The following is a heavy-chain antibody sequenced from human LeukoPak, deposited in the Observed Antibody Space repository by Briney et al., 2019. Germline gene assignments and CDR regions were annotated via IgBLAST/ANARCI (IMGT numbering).Heavy chain of an antibody. CDR1: GFTFSSYS. Sequence: PGGSLRLSCAASGFTFSSYSMNWVRQAPGKGLEWVSSISSSSSYIYYADSVRGRFTISRDNAKNSLFLQMNSLRAGDTAVYCCAIMPYDSSGYSQYWGQGTLVTVSS. J-gene: IGHJ4*02. D-gene: IGHD3-22*01. CDR2: ISSSSSYI. CDR3: AIMPYDSSGYSQY. V-gene: IGHV3-21*01.